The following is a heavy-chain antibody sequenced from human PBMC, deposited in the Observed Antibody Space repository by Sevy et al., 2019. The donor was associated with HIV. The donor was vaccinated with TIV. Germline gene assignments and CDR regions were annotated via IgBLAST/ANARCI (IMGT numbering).Heavy chain of an antibody. V-gene: IGHV3-15*01. J-gene: IGHJ4*02. CDR3: ATAPGYYDSAPFDY. Sequence: GGSLRLSCAVSGFTFNNAWMNWVRQAPGTGLQWLGLIKSKIDGETTDYAAPVKGRFPISRDDSKNTLFLQMNSLKIEDTALYYCATAPGYYDSAPFDYWGPGTLVTVSS. CDR1: GFTFNNAW. D-gene: IGHD3-22*01. CDR2: IKSKIDGETT.